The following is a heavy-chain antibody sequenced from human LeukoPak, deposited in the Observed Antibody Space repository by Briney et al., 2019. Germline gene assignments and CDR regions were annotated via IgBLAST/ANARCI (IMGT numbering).Heavy chain of an antibody. V-gene: IGHV4-59*01. D-gene: IGHD3-10*01. Sequence: PSETLSLTCTVSGGSISGYYWSWIRQPPGKGLEWIGYIYYSGSTNYNPSLKSRVTISVDTSKNQFSLKLSSVTAADTAVYYCARNYGSGSYYGSFDYWGQGTLVTVSS. CDR3: ARNYGSGSYYGSFDY. J-gene: IGHJ4*02. CDR1: GGSISGYY. CDR2: IYYSGST.